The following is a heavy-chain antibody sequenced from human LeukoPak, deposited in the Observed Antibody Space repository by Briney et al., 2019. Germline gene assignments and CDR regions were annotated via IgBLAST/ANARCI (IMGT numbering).Heavy chain of an antibody. CDR2: IKEDGSEK. J-gene: IGHJ4*02. Sequence: GGSLRLSCVASGFTFSSYWMSWFRQAPGKGLEWVANIKEDGSEKYYADYVKGRFTISRDNAKNSLSLQMSSLRDEDTAVFYCARSRTAYYNVYADFWGQGTMVTVSS. V-gene: IGHV3-7*01. CDR1: GFTFSSYW. CDR3: ARSRTAYYNVYADF. D-gene: IGHD1-26*01.